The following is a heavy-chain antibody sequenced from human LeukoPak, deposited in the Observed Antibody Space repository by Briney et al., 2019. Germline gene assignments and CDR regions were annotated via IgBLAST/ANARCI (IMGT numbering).Heavy chain of an antibody. V-gene: IGHV4-34*01. CDR3: ARVGDYYDSSGYYYEVLQYFDY. J-gene: IGHJ4*02. CDR2: INHSGST. Sequence: SETLFLTCAVYGGPFSGYYWSRIRQPPGKGLEWIEEINHSGSTNYNPSLKSRVTISVDTSKNQFSLKLSSVTAADTAVYYCARVGDYYDSSGYYYEVLQYFDYWGQGTLVTVSS. D-gene: IGHD3-22*01. CDR1: GGPFSGYY.